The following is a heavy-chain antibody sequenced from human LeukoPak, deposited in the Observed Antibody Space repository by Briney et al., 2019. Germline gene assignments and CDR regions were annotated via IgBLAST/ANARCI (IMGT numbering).Heavy chain of an antibody. D-gene: IGHD4-17*01. CDR1: GGSISSSSYY. CDR3: ARSIPTDYGDFEDAFDI. J-gene: IGHJ3*02. CDR2: IYYSGST. V-gene: IGHV4-39*01. Sequence: SQTLSLTCTVSGGSISSSSYYWGWIRQPPGKGLVWIGSIYYSGSTYYNPSLKSRVTISVDTSKNQFSLKLSSVTAADTAVYYCARSIPTDYGDFEDAFDIWGQGTMVTVSS.